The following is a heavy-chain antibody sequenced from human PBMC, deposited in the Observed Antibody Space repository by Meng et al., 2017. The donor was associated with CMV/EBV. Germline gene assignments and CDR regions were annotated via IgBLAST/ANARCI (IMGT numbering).Heavy chain of an antibody. J-gene: IGHJ6*02. CDR1: GFSFSDYG. CDR3: AKRPPWTRTYYYYCGVDV. V-gene: IGHV3-30*02. CDR2: IRYDGINK. Sequence: GGSLSLSCAASGFSFSDYGMHWVRQAPGKGLEWVALIRYDGINKYYADSVKGRFTISRDNSRNTLFLQMTSLRAEDTAVYYCAKRPPWTRTYYYYCGVDVWGQGTTVTVSS. D-gene: IGHD3/OR15-3a*01.